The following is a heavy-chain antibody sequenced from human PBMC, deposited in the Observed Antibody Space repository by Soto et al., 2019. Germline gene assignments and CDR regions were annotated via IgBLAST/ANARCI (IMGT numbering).Heavy chain of an antibody. CDR1: GFTVSNNY. CDR2: IYSDGRT. J-gene: IGHJ4*02. Sequence: PGVSLRLSCAASGFTVSNNYLSWVRQAPGRGLEWVSVIYSDGRTFYADSVKGRFTISRDNSKNTLYLQMISLRAEDTAVYYCARDPTDSRTSDYWGQGT. V-gene: IGHV3-66*01. D-gene: IGHD3-22*01. CDR3: ARDPTDSRTSDY.